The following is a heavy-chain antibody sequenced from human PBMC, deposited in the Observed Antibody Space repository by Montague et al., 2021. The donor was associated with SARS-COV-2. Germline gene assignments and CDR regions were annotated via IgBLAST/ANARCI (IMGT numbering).Heavy chain of an antibody. J-gene: IGHJ4*02. CDR2: IYYSGST. Sequence: SETLSLTCTVSGGSISSSSYYWGWIRQPPGKGLDWIGHIYYSGSTYYNPSLKRRVTISADTSKNHFSLKLRSVTAADTAVYYCAREDFRGDFDCWGRGTLVTVSS. CDR3: AREDFRGDFDC. D-gene: IGHD2/OR15-2a*01. CDR1: GGSISSSSYY. V-gene: IGHV4-39*02.